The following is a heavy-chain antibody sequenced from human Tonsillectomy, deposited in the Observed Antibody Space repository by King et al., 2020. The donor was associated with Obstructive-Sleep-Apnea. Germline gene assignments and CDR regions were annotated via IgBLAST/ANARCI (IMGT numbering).Heavy chain of an antibody. CDR3: ASYTIVTDLFEY. V-gene: IGHV3-33*01. Sequence: VQLVESGGGVVQPGKSLRLSCAASGFTFSSYGMHWVRQAPGKGLEWVAVIWYDGSNKYYADSVKGRFTISRDNSKNTLYLQMNSLRDEDTAVYYCASYTIVTDLFEYCGQGILVTVSS. D-gene: IGHD1-26*01. J-gene: IGHJ4*02. CDR2: IWYDGSNK. CDR1: GFTFSSYG.